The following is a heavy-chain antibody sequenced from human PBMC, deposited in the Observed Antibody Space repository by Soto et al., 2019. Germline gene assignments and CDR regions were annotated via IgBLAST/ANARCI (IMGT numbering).Heavy chain of an antibody. J-gene: IGHJ6*02. CDR3: AKNGQPPYYYYGLDV. Sequence: ASVKVSCKASGYTFTRYGISWVRQAPGQGLELMGWISGYNGGANYAQSFQGRVSMTIDTSTTTAYMELRTLTPDDTAVYYCAKNGQPPYYYYGLDVWGQGTTVTVSS. V-gene: IGHV1-18*01. CDR1: GYTFTRYG. D-gene: IGHD2-8*01. CDR2: ISGYNGGA.